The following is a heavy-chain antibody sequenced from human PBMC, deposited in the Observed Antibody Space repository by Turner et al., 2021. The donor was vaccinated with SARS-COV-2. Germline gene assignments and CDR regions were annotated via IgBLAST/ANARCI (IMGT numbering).Heavy chain of an antibody. V-gene: IGHV3-74*01. Sequence: EVQLVESGGGLVQPGGSLRLSCAASGFTFTNSWMHWVRQAPGRGLEGVSRINSDGSDTRYADSVKGRFTVSSDSARNTLYLQMNSLRVEDSAVYYCASLQFRRWGEGTMVTVSS. J-gene: IGHJ3*01. CDR3: ASLQFRR. D-gene: IGHD2-21*02. CDR1: GFTFTNSW. CDR2: INSDGSDT.